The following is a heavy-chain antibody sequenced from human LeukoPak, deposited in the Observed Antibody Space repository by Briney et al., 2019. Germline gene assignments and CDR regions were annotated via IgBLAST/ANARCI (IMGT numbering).Heavy chain of an antibody. J-gene: IGHJ3*02. CDR1: GFTFSSFG. CDR3: ARQYCSSTSCNGAFDI. Sequence: GRSLTLSCAASGFTFSSFGMHWVRQAPGKGLEWVAVIWYDASNKYYADSVKGRFTISRDNSKNTLYLQMNSLRDDDTAVYYCARQYCSSTSCNGAFDIWGQGTMVTVSS. D-gene: IGHD2-2*01. V-gene: IGHV3-33*01. CDR2: IWYDASNK.